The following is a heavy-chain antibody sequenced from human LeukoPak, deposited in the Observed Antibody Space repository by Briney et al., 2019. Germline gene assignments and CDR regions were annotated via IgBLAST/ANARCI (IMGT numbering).Heavy chain of an antibody. CDR3: ARASPPYGDDAFDI. V-gene: IGHV1-2*04. J-gene: IGHJ3*02. CDR2: INPNSGGT. CDR1: RYTFTRYY. Sequence: SVKVSCKASRYTFTRYYMHWVRQAPGQGLEWMGWINPNSGGTHYPQKLQGWVTLTRHTSISTAYMELSRLRSDDTAVYYCARASPPYGDDAFDIWGQGTMVTVSS. D-gene: IGHD4-17*01.